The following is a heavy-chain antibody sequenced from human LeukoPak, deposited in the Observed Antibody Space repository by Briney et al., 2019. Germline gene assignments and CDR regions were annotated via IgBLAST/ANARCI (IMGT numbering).Heavy chain of an antibody. CDR3: ARLRGLYSGTYRYQTAFEY. Sequence: GGSLRLSCATSGFTFSNYWMSWVRQAPGKGLEWVANIKQDGSEKYYVDSVKGRFTISRDNAKNSLYLQMNSLRVEDTSVYYCARLRGLYSGTYRYQTAFEYWGQGSLLTVSS. CDR2: IKQDGSEK. CDR1: GFTFSNYW. V-gene: IGHV3-7*01. J-gene: IGHJ4*02. D-gene: IGHD1-26*01.